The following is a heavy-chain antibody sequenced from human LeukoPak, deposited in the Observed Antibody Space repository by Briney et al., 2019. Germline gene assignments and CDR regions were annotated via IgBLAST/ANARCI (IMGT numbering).Heavy chain of an antibody. CDR1: GYTFTSYY. Sequence: GASVKVSCKASGYTFTSYYMHWVRQAPGQGLEWMGIINPSGGSTSYAQKFQGRVTMTRDTSTSTVYMELSSLGSEDTAVYYCARGPGIAVAGTWTWFDPWGQGTLVTVSS. D-gene: IGHD6-19*01. V-gene: IGHV1-46*01. CDR2: INPSGGST. CDR3: ARGPGIAVAGTWTWFDP. J-gene: IGHJ5*02.